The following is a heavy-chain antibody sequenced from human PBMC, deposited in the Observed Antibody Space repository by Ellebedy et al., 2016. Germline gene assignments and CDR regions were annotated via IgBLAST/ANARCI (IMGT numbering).Heavy chain of an antibody. CDR3: ARGLTPLYSRHDY. CDR1: GGSISSSSYY. V-gene: IGHV4-39*07. CDR2: INHSGST. Sequence: SETLSLTCTVSGGSISSSSYYWSWIRQPPGKGLEWIGEINHSGSTNYNPSLKSRVTISVDTSKNQFSLKLSSVTAADTAVYYCARGLTPLYSRHDYWGQGTLVTVSS. J-gene: IGHJ4*02. D-gene: IGHD6-13*01.